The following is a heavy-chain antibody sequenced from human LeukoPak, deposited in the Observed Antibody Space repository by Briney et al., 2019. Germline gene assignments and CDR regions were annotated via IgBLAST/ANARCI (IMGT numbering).Heavy chain of an antibody. D-gene: IGHD5-12*01. CDR3: VRDGGVSGYDLLDY. Sequence: GGSLRLSCAASGFTFSNYWMTWVRQAPGKGLEWVANINQDGSKEYYMDSMKARFTISRDNAKNSLSLQMNSLRAEDTAVYYCVRDGGVSGYDLLDYWGQGTLVTVSS. J-gene: IGHJ4*02. CDR1: GFTFSNYW. CDR2: INQDGSKE. V-gene: IGHV3-7*01.